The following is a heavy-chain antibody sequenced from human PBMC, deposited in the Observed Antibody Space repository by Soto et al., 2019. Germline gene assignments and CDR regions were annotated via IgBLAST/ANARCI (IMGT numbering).Heavy chain of an antibody. CDR1: GGSMNTYY. V-gene: IGHV4-59*01. Sequence: SETLSLTCTVSGGSMNTYYWSWIRQPPRKGLQWIGYVYSSGSTKYNPSLKSRVTMSVDTSKNQFSLQLSSVTAADTAVYYCARELTYNWNDGRFDYWGQGNLVTVSS. J-gene: IGHJ4*02. CDR2: VYSSGST. CDR3: ARELTYNWNDGRFDY. D-gene: IGHD1-20*01.